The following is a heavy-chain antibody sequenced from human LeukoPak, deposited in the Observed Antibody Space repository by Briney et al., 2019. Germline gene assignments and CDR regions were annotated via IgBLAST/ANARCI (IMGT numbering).Heavy chain of an antibody. CDR1: GFIVSSNY. J-gene: IGHJ4*02. V-gene: IGHV3-53*01. Sequence: GGSLRLSCTASGFIVSSNYMSWVRQAPGKGLEWVSVIYPGGGTNYADSVKGRFAISRDNPKNTLYLQMNSLRAEDTAVYYCSREWGNGNDLRPDYWGQGTLVTVSS. CDR2: IYPGGGT. CDR3: SREWGNGNDLRPDY. D-gene: IGHD1-1*01.